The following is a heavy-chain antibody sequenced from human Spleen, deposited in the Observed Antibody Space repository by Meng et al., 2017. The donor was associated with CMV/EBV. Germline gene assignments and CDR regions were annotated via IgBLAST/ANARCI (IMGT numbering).Heavy chain of an antibody. CDR2: INPNSGGT. CDR1: GYTFTGYY. V-gene: IGHV1-2*02. D-gene: IGHD3-3*01. CDR3: ARDLIFGVVMTRFDP. Sequence: ASVKVSCKASGYTFTGYYIHWVRQAPGQGLEWMGWINPNSGGTNYAQKFQGRVTMTRDTSISTAYMELRSLRSDDTAVYYCARDLIFGVVMTRFDPWGQGTLVTVSS. J-gene: IGHJ5*02.